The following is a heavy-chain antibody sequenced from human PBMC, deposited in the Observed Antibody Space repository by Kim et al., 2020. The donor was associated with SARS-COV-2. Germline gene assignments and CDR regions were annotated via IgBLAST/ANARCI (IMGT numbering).Heavy chain of an antibody. CDR2: IYYSGST. J-gene: IGHJ4*02. V-gene: IGHV4-30-4*01. Sequence: SETLSLTCTVSGGSISSGDYYWSWIRQPPGKGLEWIGYIYYSGSTYYNPSLKSRVTISVDTSKNQFSLKLSSVTAADTAVYYCARARATSITIFGVVIVHNCDYWGQGTLVTVSS. CDR1: GGSISSGDYY. CDR3: ARARATSITIFGVVIVHNCDY. D-gene: IGHD3-3*01.